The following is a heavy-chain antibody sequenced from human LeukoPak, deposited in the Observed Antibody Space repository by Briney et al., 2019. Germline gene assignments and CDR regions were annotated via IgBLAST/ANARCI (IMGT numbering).Heavy chain of an antibody. CDR3: ARDPPIGGADVFDI. J-gene: IGHJ3*02. V-gene: IGHV1-2*02. D-gene: IGHD3-10*01. Sequence: ASVKVSCEAAGYTFTGYYMHWVRQGPGQGLEWMGWINPNSGGTNYAQKFQGRVTMTRDTSISTAYMELSRLTSDDTAVYYCARDPPIGGADVFDIWGQGTMVTVSS. CDR1: GYTFTGYY. CDR2: INPNSGGT.